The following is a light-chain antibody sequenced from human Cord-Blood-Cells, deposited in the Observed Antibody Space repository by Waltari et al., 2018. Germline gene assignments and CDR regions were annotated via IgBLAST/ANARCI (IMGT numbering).Light chain of an antibody. CDR3: QAWDSSTYV. CDR1: KLGDNY. CDR2: QYS. J-gene: IGLJ1*01. V-gene: IGLV3-1*01. Sequence: SYELTKPPSVSVSPGQTASITCSGDKLGDNYACWYQQKPGQSPVLVIYQYSKRPSGIPERFSGSNSGNTATLTISGTQAMDEADYYCQAWDSSTYVFGTGTKVTVL.